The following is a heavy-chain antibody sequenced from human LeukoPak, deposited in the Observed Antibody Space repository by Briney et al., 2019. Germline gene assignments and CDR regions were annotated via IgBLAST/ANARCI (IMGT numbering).Heavy chain of an antibody. J-gene: IGHJ2*01. CDR2: ISSSSSYI. D-gene: IGHD2-15*01. CDR1: GFTFSSYS. Sequence: WGSLRLSCAASGFTFSSYSMNWVRQAPGKGLEWVSSISSSSSYIYYADSVKGRFTISRDNARNSLYLQMNSLRAEDTAVYYCARDGLAAATLHWCFDLWGRGTLVTVSS. CDR3: ARDGLAAATLHWCFDL. V-gene: IGHV3-21*01.